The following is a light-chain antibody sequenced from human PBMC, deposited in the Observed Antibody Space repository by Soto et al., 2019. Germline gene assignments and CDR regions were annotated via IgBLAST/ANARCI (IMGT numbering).Light chain of an antibody. CDR1: QSISSW. J-gene: IGKJ1*01. Sequence: DIQMTQSPPSVSASVGDRVTITCRASQSISSWLAWYQQKPGKAPKLLIYKASSLESGVPSRFSGSGSGTEFTLTISSLQPDDFATYYCQQYNSYSPFGQGTKVDIK. CDR2: KAS. V-gene: IGKV1-5*03. CDR3: QQYNSYSP.